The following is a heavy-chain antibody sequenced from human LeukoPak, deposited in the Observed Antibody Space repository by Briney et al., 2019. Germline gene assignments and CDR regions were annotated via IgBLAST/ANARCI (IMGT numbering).Heavy chain of an antibody. CDR2: IYYSGST. V-gene: IGHV4-30-4*01. Sequence: PSETLTLTCTVSGGSISSGDYYWSWIRQPPGKGLEWIGYIYYSGSTYYNPSLKSRVTISVDTSKNQFSLKLSSVTAADTAVYYCARSIVVDLSFDPWGQGTLVTVSS. CDR1: GGSISSGDYY. D-gene: IGHD2-2*01. CDR3: ARSIVVDLSFDP. J-gene: IGHJ5*02.